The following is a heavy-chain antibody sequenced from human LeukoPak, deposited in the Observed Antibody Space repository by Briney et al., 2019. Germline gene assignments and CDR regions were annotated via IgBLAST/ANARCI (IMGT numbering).Heavy chain of an antibody. J-gene: IGHJ5*02. CDR1: GFTFSSYS. Sequence: GGSRRLTCAASGFTFSSYSMNWVRQAPGKGLEWISSISTRSSYIYYADSVKGRFTISRDNAKNSLYLQMDSLRAEDTAVYYCVSAGIAAAGTIYWFDPWGKGTMVTVSS. CDR2: ISTRSSYI. V-gene: IGHV3-21*01. CDR3: VSAGIAAAGTIYWFDP. D-gene: IGHD6-13*01.